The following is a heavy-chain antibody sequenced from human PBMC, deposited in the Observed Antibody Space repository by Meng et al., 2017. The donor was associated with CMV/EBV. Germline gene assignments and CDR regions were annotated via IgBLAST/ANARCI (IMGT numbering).Heavy chain of an antibody. CDR2: IYYSWST. Sequence: SETLSLTCTVSGGSISSYYWNWIRQPPGKGLEWIGYIYYSWSTEYNPSLKSRVTISVDTSKNQFSLKLSSVTAADTAVYYCARAYSSSCRVDYWGQGTLVTVSS. V-gene: IGHV4-59*01. CDR1: GGSISSYY. J-gene: IGHJ4*02. D-gene: IGHD6-6*01. CDR3: ARAYSSSCRVDY.